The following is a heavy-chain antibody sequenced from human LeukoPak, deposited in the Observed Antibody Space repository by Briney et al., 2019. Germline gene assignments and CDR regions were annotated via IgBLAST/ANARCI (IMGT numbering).Heavy chain of an antibody. CDR2: IYYSGST. V-gene: IGHV4-59*12. CDR3: AREEAVAGRALDY. CDR1: GGSISSYY. J-gene: IGHJ4*02. D-gene: IGHD6-19*01. Sequence: PSETLSLTCTVSGGSISSYYWSWIRQPPGKGLEWIGYIYYSGSTNYNPSLKSRVTMSVDTSKNQFSLKLSSVTAADTAVYYCAREEAVAGRALDYWGQGTLVTVSS.